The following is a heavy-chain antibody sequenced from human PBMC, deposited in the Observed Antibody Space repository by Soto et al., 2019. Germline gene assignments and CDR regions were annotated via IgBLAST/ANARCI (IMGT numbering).Heavy chain of an antibody. CDR2: ILSNDDK. J-gene: IGHJ5*02. D-gene: IGHD2-2*01. Sequence: SGPTLVNPTETLTLTCTVAGLSLNNGRLGVSWIRQPPGKALEWLAHILSNDDKSYSTSLKSRLTISKDTSRSQVVLTMTNMDPVDSATYYCALIKDCSRTDCFLASFDPWGQGTLVTVSS. CDR1: GLSLNNGRLG. CDR3: ALIKDCSRTDCFLASFDP. V-gene: IGHV2-26*01.